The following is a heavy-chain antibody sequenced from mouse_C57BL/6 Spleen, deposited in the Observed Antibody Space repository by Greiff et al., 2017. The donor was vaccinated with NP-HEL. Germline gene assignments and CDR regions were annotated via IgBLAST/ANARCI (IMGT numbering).Heavy chain of an antibody. J-gene: IGHJ4*01. Sequence: QVQLQQSGAELVKPGASVKISCKASGSAFSSYWMNWVKQRPGKGLEWIGQIYPGDGDTNYNGKFKGKATLTADKSSSTAYLQLSSLTSEDSAVYFCARSGVRTDYAMDYWGQGTSVTVSS. D-gene: IGHD2-2*01. CDR3: ARSGVRTDYAMDY. CDR1: GSAFSSYW. CDR2: IYPGDGDT. V-gene: IGHV1-80*01.